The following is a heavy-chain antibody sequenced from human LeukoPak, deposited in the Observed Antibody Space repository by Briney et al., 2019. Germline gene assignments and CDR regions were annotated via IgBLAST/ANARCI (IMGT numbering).Heavy chain of an antibody. CDR3: AKGVIVVVPAAPEIDY. J-gene: IGHJ4*02. Sequence: PGGSLRLSCAASGFTFSSYGMHWVRQAPGKGLEWVSFIRYDGSNKYYADSVKGRFTISRDNSKNTLCLQMNSLRAEDTAVYYCAKGVIVVVPAAPEIDYWGQGTLVTVSS. D-gene: IGHD2-2*01. V-gene: IGHV3-30*02. CDR2: IRYDGSNK. CDR1: GFTFSSYG.